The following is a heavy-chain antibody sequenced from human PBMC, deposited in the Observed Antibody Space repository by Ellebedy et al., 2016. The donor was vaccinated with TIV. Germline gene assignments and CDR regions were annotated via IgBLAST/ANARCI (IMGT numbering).Heavy chain of an antibody. V-gene: IGHV3-23*01. CDR3: AKDWGSRGYSSYYFDY. Sequence: GESLKISCAASGFTFSSYAMSWVRQAPGKGLEWVSAISGSGGSTYYADSVKGRFTISRDNSKNTLYLQMNSLRAEDTAVYYCAKDWGSRGYSSYYFDYWGQGTLVTVSS. J-gene: IGHJ4*02. CDR1: GFTFSSYA. CDR2: ISGSGGST. D-gene: IGHD5-18*01.